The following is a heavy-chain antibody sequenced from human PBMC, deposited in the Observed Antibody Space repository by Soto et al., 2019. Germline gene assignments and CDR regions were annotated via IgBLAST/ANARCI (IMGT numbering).Heavy chain of an antibody. Sequence: QVQLVESGGGVVQPGRSLRLSCAASGFTFSSYGMHWVRQAPGKGLEWVAVIWYDGSNKYYADSVKGRFTISRDNYKNTLYLQMNSLRAEDTAVYYCVRITMYYYYYMDVWGKGTTVTVSS. CDR1: GFTFSSYG. V-gene: IGHV3-33*01. J-gene: IGHJ6*03. D-gene: IGHD3-10*01. CDR2: IWYDGSNK. CDR3: VRITMYYYYYMDV.